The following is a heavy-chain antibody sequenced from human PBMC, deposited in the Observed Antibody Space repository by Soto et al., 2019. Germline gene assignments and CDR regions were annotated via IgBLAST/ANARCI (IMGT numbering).Heavy chain of an antibody. Sequence: GGSLRLSCTASGFTFGDYAMSWVRQAPGKGLEWVGFIRSKAYGGTTEYAASVKGRFTISRDDSKSIAHLQMNSLKTEDTAVYYCTRDPLTYTIFGVAPNGMDVWGQGTTVTVSS. CDR1: GFTFGDYA. CDR2: IRSKAYGGTT. V-gene: IGHV3-49*04. D-gene: IGHD3-3*01. J-gene: IGHJ6*02. CDR3: TRDPLTYTIFGVAPNGMDV.